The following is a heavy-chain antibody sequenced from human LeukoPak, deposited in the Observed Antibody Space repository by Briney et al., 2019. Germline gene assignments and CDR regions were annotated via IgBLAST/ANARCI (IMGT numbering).Heavy chain of an antibody. J-gene: IGHJ4*02. D-gene: IGHD6-13*01. CDR2: ISSSSSYI. Sequence: PGGSLRLSCTASGFSFSDYSVTRVRQAPGKGLEWVSSISSSSSYIYYADSVKGRFTISRDNSKNTLYLQMNSLRAEDTAVYYCARDSVWVAAEDFDYWGQGTLVTVSS. V-gene: IGHV3-21*01. CDR1: GFSFSDYS. CDR3: ARDSVWVAAEDFDY.